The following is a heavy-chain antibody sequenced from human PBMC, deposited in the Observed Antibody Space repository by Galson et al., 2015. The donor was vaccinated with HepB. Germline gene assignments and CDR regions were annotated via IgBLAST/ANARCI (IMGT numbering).Heavy chain of an antibody. D-gene: IGHD2-21*02. Sequence: SLRLSCAASGFTFSSYGMHWVRQAPGKGLEWVAVIWYDGSNKYYADSVKGRFTISRDNSKNTLYLQMNSLRAEDTAVYYCARGRRLAYCGGDCYSYDYWGQGTLVTVSS. J-gene: IGHJ4*02. CDR2: IWYDGSNK. V-gene: IGHV3-33*01. CDR3: ARGRRLAYCGGDCYSYDY. CDR1: GFTFSSYG.